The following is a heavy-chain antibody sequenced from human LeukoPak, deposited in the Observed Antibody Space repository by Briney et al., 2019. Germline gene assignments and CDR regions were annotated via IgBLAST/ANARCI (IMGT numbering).Heavy chain of an antibody. CDR1: GFTFSSYA. CDR2: ISYDGSNK. Sequence: PGRSLRLSCAASGFTFSSYAMHWVRQAPGKGLEWVAVISYDGSNKYYADSVKGRFTISRDYSKNTLYLQMNSLRAEDTAVYYCARGSVIDWIVVVPAALDYWGQGTLVTVSS. V-gene: IGHV3-30-3*01. J-gene: IGHJ4*02. D-gene: IGHD2-2*01. CDR3: ARGSVIDWIVVVPAALDY.